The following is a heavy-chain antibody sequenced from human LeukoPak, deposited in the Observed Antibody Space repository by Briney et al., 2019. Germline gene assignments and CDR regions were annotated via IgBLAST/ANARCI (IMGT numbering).Heavy chain of an antibody. CDR3: ARENRYDSSGYYSHFDY. Sequence: PGRSLRLSCAASGFTFSSYAMHWVRQAPGKGLEWVALISYDGNNKYYADSVKGRFTISRDNAKNSLYLQMNSLRAEDTAVYYCARENRYDSSGYYSHFDYWGQGTLVTVSS. D-gene: IGHD3-22*01. V-gene: IGHV3-30-3*01. J-gene: IGHJ4*02. CDR2: ISYDGNNK. CDR1: GFTFSSYA.